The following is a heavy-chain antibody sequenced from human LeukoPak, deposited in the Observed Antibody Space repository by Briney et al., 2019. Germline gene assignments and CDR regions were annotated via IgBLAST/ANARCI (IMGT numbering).Heavy chain of an antibody. D-gene: IGHD6-13*01. Sequence: PGGSLRLSCAASGFTFSSYSMNWVHQAPGKGLEWVSYISRSTSTIYYADSVKGRFTISRDNAKNSLYLQMNSLRAEDTAVYYCARLGGGHSSSWYDAFDIWGQGTMVTVSS. V-gene: IGHV3-48*01. CDR2: ISRSTSTI. CDR3: ARLGGGHSSSWYDAFDI. J-gene: IGHJ3*02. CDR1: GFTFSSYS.